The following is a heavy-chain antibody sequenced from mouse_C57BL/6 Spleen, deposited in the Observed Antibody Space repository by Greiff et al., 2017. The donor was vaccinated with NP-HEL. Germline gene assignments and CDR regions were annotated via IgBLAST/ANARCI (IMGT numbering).Heavy chain of an antibody. V-gene: IGHV1-74*01. Sequence: QVQLKQPGAELVKPGASVKVSCKASGYTFTSYWMHWVKQRPGQGLEWIGRIHPSDSDTNYSQKFKDKATLTVDKSSSTAYMQLSSLTSEDSAVYYCAMGYCSAAWFAYWGQGTLVTVSA. CDR2: IHPSDSDT. CDR1: GYTFTSYW. CDR3: AMGYCSAAWFAY. J-gene: IGHJ3*01.